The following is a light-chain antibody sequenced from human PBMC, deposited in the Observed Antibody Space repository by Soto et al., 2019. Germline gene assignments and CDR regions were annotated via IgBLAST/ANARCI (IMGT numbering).Light chain of an antibody. CDR2: DAS. V-gene: IGKV1-33*01. J-gene: IGKJ2*01. Sequence: DIQMTQSPSSLSASVGDRVTITCQASQDISNYLNWYQQKPGKAPKLLIYDASNLETGVPSRFSESGSGTDFTFTISSLQPEDVATYYCQQYDNLLLFGQGTKLEIK. CDR3: QQYDNLLL. CDR1: QDISNY.